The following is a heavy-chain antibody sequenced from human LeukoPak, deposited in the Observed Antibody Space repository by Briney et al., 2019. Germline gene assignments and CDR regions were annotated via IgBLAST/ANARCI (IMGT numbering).Heavy chain of an antibody. CDR3: AKGAQQWLPQTYFDY. Sequence: GGSLRLSCAASGFTFSSYEMNWVRQAPGKGLEWVSYISSSGSTIYYADSVKGRFTISRDNAKNSLYLQMNSLRAEDTAVYYCAKGAQQWLPQTYFDYWGQGTLVTVSS. V-gene: IGHV3-48*03. J-gene: IGHJ4*02. D-gene: IGHD6-19*01. CDR2: ISSSGSTI. CDR1: GFTFSSYE.